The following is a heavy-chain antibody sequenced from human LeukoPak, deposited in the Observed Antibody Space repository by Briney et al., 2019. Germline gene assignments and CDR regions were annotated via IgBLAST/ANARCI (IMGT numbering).Heavy chain of an antibody. CDR1: GFTLSGYF. D-gene: IGHD3-22*01. J-gene: IGHJ4*02. CDR2: IKGDGSEK. V-gene: IGHV3-7*01. CDR3: ARDRGWRSGGYYLYYFDF. Sequence: GGSLRLSCAASGFTLSGYFMSWVRQTPGEGLEWVASIKGDGSEKYYVDSVEGRFTISRDNAKNSLYLQMNSLRAEDTAVYFCARDRGWRSGGYYLYYFDFWGQRTLVTVSS.